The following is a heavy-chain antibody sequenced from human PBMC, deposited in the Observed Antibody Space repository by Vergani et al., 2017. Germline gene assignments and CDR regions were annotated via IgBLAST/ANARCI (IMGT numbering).Heavy chain of an antibody. D-gene: IGHD3-16*01. CDR1: GFTLSNYD. J-gene: IGHJ4*02. Sequence: QVQLVESGGGVVQRGGSLRLSCATSGFTLSNYDMQWIRQGPGKGLEFVAFIQFDGSNHYYADSVKGRFTLSRDFSKNTLYLQMNSLRTDDTATYYCAKHFRGWGIDYWGQGTKVIVSS. CDR2: IQFDGSNH. V-gene: IGHV3-30*02. CDR3: AKHFRGWGIDY.